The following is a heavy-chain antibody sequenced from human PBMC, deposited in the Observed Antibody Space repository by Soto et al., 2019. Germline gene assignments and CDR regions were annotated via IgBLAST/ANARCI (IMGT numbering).Heavy chain of an antibody. Sequence: VGSLRLSCAASGVTFSSYAMSWVRQAPGKGLEWVSAISGSGGSTYYADSVKGRFTISRDNSKNTLYLQMNSLRAEDTAVYYCANFPGGFDYWGQGTLVTVSS. CDR1: GVTFSSYA. CDR3: ANFPGGFDY. V-gene: IGHV3-23*01. J-gene: IGHJ4*02. CDR2: ISGSGGST.